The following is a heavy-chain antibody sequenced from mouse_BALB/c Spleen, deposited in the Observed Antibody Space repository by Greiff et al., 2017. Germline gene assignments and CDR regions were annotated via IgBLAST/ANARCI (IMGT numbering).Heavy chain of an antibody. CDR3: ARGVPFDY. D-gene: IGHD5-1*01. V-gene: IGHV7-3*02. CDR1: GFTFTDYY. J-gene: IGHJ2*01. Sequence: EVKLVESGGGLVQPGGSLRLSCATSGFTFTDYYMSWVRQPPGKALEWLGFIRNKANGYTTEYSASVKGRFTISRDNSQSILYLQMNTLRAEDSATYYCARGVPFDYWGQGTTLTVSS. CDR2: IRNKANGYTT.